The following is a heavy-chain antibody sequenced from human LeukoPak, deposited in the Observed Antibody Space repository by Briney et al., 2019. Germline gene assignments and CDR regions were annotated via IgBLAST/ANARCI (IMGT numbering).Heavy chain of an antibody. CDR1: GYIFTGYF. D-gene: IGHD5-24*01. CDR3: ARSPVETATLRGDY. CDR2: INPNSGDT. V-gene: IGHV1-2*06. J-gene: IGHJ4*02. Sequence: ASVKVSCKASGYIFTGYFIHWVRQAPGQGLEWMGRINPNSGDTNYAQKFQGRVTMTRDTSISTAYMELSRLRSDDTAVYYRARSPVETATLRGDYWGQGTLVTVSS.